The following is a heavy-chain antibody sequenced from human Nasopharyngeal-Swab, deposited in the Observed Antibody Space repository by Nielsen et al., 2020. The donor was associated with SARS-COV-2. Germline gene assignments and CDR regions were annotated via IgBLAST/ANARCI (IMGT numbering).Heavy chain of an antibody. D-gene: IGHD5-12*01. CDR2: IYPRDSDT. Sequence: GESLKISCKGSGYSFTSYWIAWVRQMPGKGLEWMGIIYPRDSDTRYSPSSQGQFTISADKSISTAYLQWSSLKASDTAMYYCVRPEGVATSFKYYFQYGMDVWGQGTMVTVPS. CDR1: GYSFTSYW. CDR3: VRPEGVATSFKYYFQYGMDV. V-gene: IGHV5-51*01. J-gene: IGHJ6*02.